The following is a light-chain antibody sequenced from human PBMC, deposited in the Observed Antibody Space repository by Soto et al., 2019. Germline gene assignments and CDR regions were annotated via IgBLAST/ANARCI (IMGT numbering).Light chain of an antibody. Sequence: ETVLTQSPGTVSLSPGERATLSCRTSQSVKSNYLAWYQQKPGQAPRLLIYGVFKRATGIPDRFSGSGSGTDFTLTISGLEPEDSAVYYCQHYDGSPRTFGQGTKLEIK. J-gene: IGKJ2*01. CDR3: QHYDGSPRT. CDR1: QSVKSNY. CDR2: GVF. V-gene: IGKV3-20*01.